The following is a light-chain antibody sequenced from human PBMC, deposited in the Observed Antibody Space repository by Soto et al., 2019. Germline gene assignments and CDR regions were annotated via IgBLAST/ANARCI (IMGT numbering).Light chain of an antibody. CDR2: VAS. V-gene: IGKV1-9*01. J-gene: IGKJ4*01. CDR1: QGISSY. Sequence: DIQLTQSPSFLSASVGDRVTITCRASQGISSYLAWYQQKPGKAPKVLIYVASTLQSGVPSRFSGSGSGTEFTLTISSLQPEDFATYYCQQLKSYPLTFGGGTKVEIK. CDR3: QQLKSYPLT.